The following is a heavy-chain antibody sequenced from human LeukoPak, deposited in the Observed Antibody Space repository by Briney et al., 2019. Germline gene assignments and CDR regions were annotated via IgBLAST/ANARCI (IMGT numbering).Heavy chain of an antibody. CDR3: ARVKSGYSYGLFDY. CDR1: GSTFSSYA. V-gene: IGHV1-69*01. CDR2: IIPIFGTA. D-gene: IGHD5-18*01. Sequence: GSSVKVSCKASGSTFSSYAISWVRQAPGQGLEWMGGIIPIFGTANYAQKFQGRVTITADESTSTAYMELSSLRSEDTAVYYCARVKSGYSYGLFDYWGQGTLATVSS. J-gene: IGHJ4*02.